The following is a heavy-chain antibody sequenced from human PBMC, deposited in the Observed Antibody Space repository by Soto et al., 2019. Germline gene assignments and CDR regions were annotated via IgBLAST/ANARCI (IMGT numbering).Heavy chain of an antibody. Sequence: GVSLRLSCSASGFTFSSYAMHWVRQAPGKGLEWVAVISYDGSNKYYADSVKGRFTISRDNSKNTLYLQMNSLRAEDTAVYYRARAGYDCWSGYYTHYWGQGNLVTVSS. J-gene: IGHJ4*02. CDR2: ISYDGSNK. D-gene: IGHD3-3*01. CDR3: ARAGYDCWSGYYTHY. V-gene: IGHV3-30-3*01. CDR1: GFTFSSYA.